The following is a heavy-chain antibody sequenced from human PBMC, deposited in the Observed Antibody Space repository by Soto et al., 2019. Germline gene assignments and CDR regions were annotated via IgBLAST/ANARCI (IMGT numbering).Heavy chain of an antibody. CDR2: IIPIFGTA. D-gene: IGHD6-19*01. V-gene: IGHV1-69*13. CDR1: GGTFSSYA. J-gene: IGHJ6*02. Sequence: SVKISCQASGGTFSSYAISWVRQAPGQGLEWMGGIIPIFGTANYAQRFQDRVTITADEYTSTAYMELSSLRSEDTAVYYCAREAEYSSGWETYYYYYGMDVWGQATTLTVSS. CDR3: AREAEYSSGWETYYYYYGMDV.